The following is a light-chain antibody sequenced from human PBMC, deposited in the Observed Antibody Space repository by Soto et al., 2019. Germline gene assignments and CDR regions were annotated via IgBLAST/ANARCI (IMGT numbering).Light chain of an antibody. Sequence: QSVLTQPPSVSGAPGQRVTISCTGGNSNIGAGYDVHWYRQISGTAPKLLIYGDNNRPSGVPDRFSGSKSGTSATLAITGLQAEDEADYYCQSCDSGLSGSVFGGGTKVTVL. CDR3: QSCDSGLSGSV. CDR1: NSNIGAGYD. J-gene: IGLJ3*02. CDR2: GDN. V-gene: IGLV1-40*01.